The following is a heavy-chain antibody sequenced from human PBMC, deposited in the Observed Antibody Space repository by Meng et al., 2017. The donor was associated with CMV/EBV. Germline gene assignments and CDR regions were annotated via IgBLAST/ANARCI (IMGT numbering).Heavy chain of an antibody. D-gene: IGHD7-27*01. CDR3: ARPKTGRYWYFDL. J-gene: IGHJ2*01. CDR2: IYYSGST. Sequence: SGRSVSSGSYYWSWIRQPPGKGLEWIGYIYYSGSTNYNPSLKSRVTISVDTSKNQFSLKLSSVTAADTAVYYCARPKTGRYWYFDLWGRGTLVTVSS. CDR1: GRSVSSGSYY. V-gene: IGHV4-61*01.